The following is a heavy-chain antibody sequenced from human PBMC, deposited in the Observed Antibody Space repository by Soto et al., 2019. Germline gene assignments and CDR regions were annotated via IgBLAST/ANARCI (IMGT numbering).Heavy chain of an antibody. Sequence: SETLSLTCTVSGGSINTFYWSWVRQPAGKGLEWIGRIFSSGSTSFNPSLESRVAMSVNTSKNHFSLNLSSVTAADMAVYYCAREGSYSAYNFAHGIQLWSFDFWGQGALVTVSS. V-gene: IGHV4-4*07. J-gene: IGHJ4*02. CDR2: IFSSGST. CDR1: GGSINTFY. D-gene: IGHD5-12*01. CDR3: AREGSYSAYNFAHGIQLWSFDF.